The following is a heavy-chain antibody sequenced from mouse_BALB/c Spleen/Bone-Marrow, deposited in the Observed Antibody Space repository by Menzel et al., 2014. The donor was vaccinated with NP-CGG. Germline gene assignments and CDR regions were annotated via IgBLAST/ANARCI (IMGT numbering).Heavy chain of an antibody. Sequence: VQLKQSGGGLVKPGGSLKLSCAASGFTFSSYAMSWVRQTPEKRLEWVATISSGGNYTYYPDSVKGRFTISRDNAKNTLYLQMSSLRSEDPAMYYCARYYGSSYDYWGQGTTLTVSS. V-gene: IGHV5-9-3*01. J-gene: IGHJ2*01. CDR2: ISSGGNYT. CDR3: ARYYGSSYDY. CDR1: GFTFSSYA. D-gene: IGHD1-1*01.